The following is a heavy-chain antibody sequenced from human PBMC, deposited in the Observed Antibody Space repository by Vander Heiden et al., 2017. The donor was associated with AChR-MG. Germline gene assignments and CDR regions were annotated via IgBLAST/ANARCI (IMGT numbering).Heavy chain of an antibody. V-gene: IGHV4-34*01. J-gene: IGHJ4*02. Sequence: QVQLQQWGAGLLKPSETLSLTCAVYGGSFSGYYGSWIRQPPGKGLEGIGEINHSGSTNYNPSLKSRVTISVDTSKNQFSLKLSSVTAADTAVYYCARGTGYSYVSAAAGTWIDYWGQGTLVTVSS. CDR1: GGSFSGYY. CDR2: INHSGST. D-gene: IGHD5-18*01. CDR3: ARGTGYSYVSAAAGTWIDY.